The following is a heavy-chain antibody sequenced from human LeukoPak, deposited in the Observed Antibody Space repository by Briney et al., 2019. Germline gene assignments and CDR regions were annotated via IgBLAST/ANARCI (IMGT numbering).Heavy chain of an antibody. Sequence: GGSLRLSCAASGFIFSRYGMSWVRQAPGKGLEWVSTISGSGGTTYYGDSVKGRFTISRDNSKNTLYLQMNSLRAEDTAVYYCAKDLDGGSRYYYYYMDVCGKGTTVTVSS. V-gene: IGHV3-23*01. J-gene: IGHJ6*03. CDR3: AKDLDGGSRYYYYYMDV. D-gene: IGHD4-23*01. CDR2: ISGSGGTT. CDR1: GFIFSRYG.